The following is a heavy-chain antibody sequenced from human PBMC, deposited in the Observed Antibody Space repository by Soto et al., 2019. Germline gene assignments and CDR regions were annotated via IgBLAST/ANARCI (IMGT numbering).Heavy chain of an antibody. Sequence: QVQLVESGGGVVQPGRSLRLSCAASGFTFSSYGMHWVRQAPGKGLEWVAVISYDGSNKYYADSVKGRFTISRDNSKNTLYLQMNSLRAEDTGVYYCAKDFVFGTYSSSWYSWGTYYYYGMDVWGQGTTVTVSS. D-gene: IGHD6-13*01. CDR3: AKDFVFGTYSSSWYSWGTYYYYGMDV. V-gene: IGHV3-30*18. J-gene: IGHJ6*02. CDR2: ISYDGSNK. CDR1: GFTFSSYG.